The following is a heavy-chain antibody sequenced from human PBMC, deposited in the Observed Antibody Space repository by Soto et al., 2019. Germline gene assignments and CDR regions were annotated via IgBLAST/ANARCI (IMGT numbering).Heavy chain of an antibody. CDR3: AHLNYYDSIGGYSRSFDY. J-gene: IGHJ4*02. CDR1: GFSFRRSGGG. Sequence: QITLKESGPTLVKPTQTLTLTCTFSGFSFRRSGGGVGWIRQPPGKALEWLALIYWDYDKSYSPSLTSRLTITKDTSKNDVVLTMTNMDPVDTATYYCAHLNYYDSIGGYSRSFDYWGQGTLVTVSA. V-gene: IGHV2-5*02. CDR2: IYWDYDK. D-gene: IGHD3-22*01.